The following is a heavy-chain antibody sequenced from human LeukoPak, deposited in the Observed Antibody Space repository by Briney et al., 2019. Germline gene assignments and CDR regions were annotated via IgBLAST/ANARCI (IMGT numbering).Heavy chain of an antibody. CDR1: GYTLTELS. J-gene: IGHJ4*02. Sequence: GASVKVSCKVSGYTLTELSMHWVRQAPGKGLEWMGGFDPEDGETIYAQKFQGRVTMTEDTSTDTAYMELSSLRSEDTAVYYCATVLFYCSGGSCYSAFDYWGQGTLVTVSS. D-gene: IGHD2-15*01. V-gene: IGHV1-24*01. CDR3: ATVLFYCSGGSCYSAFDY. CDR2: FDPEDGET.